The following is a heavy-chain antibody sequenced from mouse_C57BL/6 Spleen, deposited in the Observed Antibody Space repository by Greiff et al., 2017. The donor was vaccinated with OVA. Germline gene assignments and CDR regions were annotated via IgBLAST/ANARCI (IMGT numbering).Heavy chain of an antibody. V-gene: IGHV1-72*01. J-gene: IGHJ2*01. CDR3: ARDYGSFVYFDY. CDR2: IDPNSGGT. D-gene: IGHD1-1*01. Sequence: QQSCKASGYTFTSYWMHWVKQRPGRGLEWIGRIDPNSGGTKYNEKFKSKATLTVDKPSSTAYMQLSSLTSEDSAVYYCARDYGSFVYFDYWGQGTTLTVSS. CDR1: GYTFTSYW.